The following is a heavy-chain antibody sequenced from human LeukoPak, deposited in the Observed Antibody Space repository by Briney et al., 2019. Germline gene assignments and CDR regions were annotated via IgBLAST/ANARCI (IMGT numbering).Heavy chain of an antibody. D-gene: IGHD6-19*01. CDR2: ISSSSSYI. V-gene: IGHV3-21*06. CDR3: AKEAYSSGWYYFDY. CDR1: GFTFSSYS. Sequence: GGSLRLSCEASGFTFSSYSMNWVRQAPGKGLEWVSSISSSSSYIYYADSVKGRFTISRDNANNLLYLQMSSLRAEDTAVYYCAKEAYSSGWYYFDYWGQGTLVTVPS. J-gene: IGHJ4*02.